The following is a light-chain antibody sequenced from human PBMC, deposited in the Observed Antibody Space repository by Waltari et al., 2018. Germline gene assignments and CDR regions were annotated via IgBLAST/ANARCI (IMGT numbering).Light chain of an antibody. CDR2: GAS. J-gene: IGKJ1*01. CDR3: HQYNKWPLWT. CDR1: QGVDTN. Sequence: IVLTQSPVTLSVSPGERATLSCRASQGVDTNLAWYQQKPGQPPRLVIFGASTRATGVPARFSGSGSGTEFTLTIDSLQSDDFAVYFCHQYNKWPLWTFGQGTKVEFK. V-gene: IGKV3-15*01.